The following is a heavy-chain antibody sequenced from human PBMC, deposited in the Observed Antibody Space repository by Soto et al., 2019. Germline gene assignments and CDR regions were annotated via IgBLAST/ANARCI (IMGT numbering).Heavy chain of an antibody. Sequence: ASVKVSCKASGYTFTSYAMHWVRQAPGQRLEWMGWINAGNGNTKYSQKFQGRVTITRDTSTSTAYMELSSLRSEDTAVYYCATKYITIFGVVIKGYAFDIWGQGTMVTVSS. V-gene: IGHV1-3*01. J-gene: IGHJ3*02. D-gene: IGHD3-3*01. CDR2: INAGNGNT. CDR1: GYTFTSYA. CDR3: ATKYITIFGVVIKGYAFDI.